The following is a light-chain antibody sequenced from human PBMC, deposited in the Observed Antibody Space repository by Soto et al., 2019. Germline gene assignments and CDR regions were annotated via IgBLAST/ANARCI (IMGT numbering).Light chain of an antibody. Sequence: EMVLTQSPGTLSLSPGERATLSCRASQSVSSKYLAWYQQKPGQAPRVLIYGTSIRPSGVPERFSGGVSGTDFTLTITRLEPEDFAVYYCQQYGSSHFTGGRGTKVDFK. CDR2: GTS. V-gene: IGKV3-20*01. CDR3: QQYGSSHFT. J-gene: IGKJ3*01. CDR1: QSVSSKY.